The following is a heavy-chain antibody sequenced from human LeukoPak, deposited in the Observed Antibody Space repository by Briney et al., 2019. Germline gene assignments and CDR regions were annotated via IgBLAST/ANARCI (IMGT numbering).Heavy chain of an antibody. CDR1: GYTLTELS. V-gene: IGHV1-24*01. Sequence: ASVNVSCKVSGYTLTELSMHWVRQAPGKGLEWMGGFDPEDGETIYAQKFQGRVTMTEDTSTDTAYMELSSLRSEDTAVYYCATGGGTVTTGWFDPWGQGTLVTVSS. J-gene: IGHJ5*02. CDR2: FDPEDGET. CDR3: ATGGGTVTTGWFDP. D-gene: IGHD4-11*01.